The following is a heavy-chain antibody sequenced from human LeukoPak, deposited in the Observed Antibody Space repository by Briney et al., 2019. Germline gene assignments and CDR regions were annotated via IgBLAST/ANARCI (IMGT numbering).Heavy chain of an antibody. Sequence: GGSLRLSCAASGFTFSSYDMHWVRQATGKGLEWVSAIGTAGDTYYPGSVKGRFTISRENAKNSSYLQMNSLRAGDTAVYYCARGRGYGVNDAFDIWGQGTMVTVSS. V-gene: IGHV3-13*04. CDR3: ARGRGYGVNDAFDI. D-gene: IGHD2-8*01. CDR2: IGTAGDT. J-gene: IGHJ3*02. CDR1: GFTFSSYD.